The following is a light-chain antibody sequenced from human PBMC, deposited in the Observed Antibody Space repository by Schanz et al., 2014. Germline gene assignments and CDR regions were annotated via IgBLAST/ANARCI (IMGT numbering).Light chain of an antibody. J-gene: IGKJ1*01. CDR2: KAS. CDR3: QQSNSSPRT. V-gene: IGKV1-6*01. Sequence: AIQMTQSPSSLSASVGDRVTITCRASQVIRDDLGWYQQKPGKAPKLLIYKASSLESGVPSRFSGSGSGTDFTLTISSLQPEDFATYYCQQSNSSPRTFGQGTKVEIK. CDR1: QVIRDD.